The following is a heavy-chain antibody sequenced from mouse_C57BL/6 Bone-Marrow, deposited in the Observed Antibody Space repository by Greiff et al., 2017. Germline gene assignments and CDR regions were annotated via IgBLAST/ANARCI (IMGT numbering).Heavy chain of an antibody. CDR1: GYTFTDHI. CDR2: IYPVSGVT. D-gene: IGHD1-1*01. J-gene: IGHJ4*01. CDR3: GRKINTVVAPGAMDY. Sequence: QVHVKQSGAELASPGASVTLSCKASGYTFTDHIMNWVKKRPGQGLAWIGRIYPVSGVTNYNQKFMGKATFSVDRSTSTVYMVLDSLTSEDPDVYYCGRKINTVVAPGAMDYWGQGTSVTVYS. V-gene: IGHV1-11*01.